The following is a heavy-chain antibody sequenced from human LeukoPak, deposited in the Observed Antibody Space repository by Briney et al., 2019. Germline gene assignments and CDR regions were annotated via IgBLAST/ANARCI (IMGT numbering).Heavy chain of an antibody. D-gene: IGHD4-23*01. Sequence: SETLSLTCAVYSGSFSGYYWSWIRQPPGKGLEWIGEINHSGSTNYNPSLKSRVTISVDTSKNQFSLKLSSVTAADTAVYYCARGPTASGNSVMYFDYWGQGTLVTVSS. CDR2: INHSGST. V-gene: IGHV4-34*01. J-gene: IGHJ4*02. CDR3: ARGPTASGNSVMYFDY. CDR1: SGSFSGYY.